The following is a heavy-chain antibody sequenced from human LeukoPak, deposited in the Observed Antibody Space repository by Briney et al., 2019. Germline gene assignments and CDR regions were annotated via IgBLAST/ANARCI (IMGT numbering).Heavy chain of an antibody. CDR2: ISYDGSNK. CDR3: AKNRWAARIIIDAFDI. V-gene: IGHV3-30-3*02. J-gene: IGHJ3*02. CDR1: GFTFSSYA. Sequence: GRSLRLSCAASGFTFSSYAMHWVRQAPGKGLEWVAVISYDGSNKYYADSVKGRFTISRDNSKNTLYLQMNSLKVEDTAVYYCAKNRWAARIIIDAFDIWGQGTMVTVSS. D-gene: IGHD6-6*01.